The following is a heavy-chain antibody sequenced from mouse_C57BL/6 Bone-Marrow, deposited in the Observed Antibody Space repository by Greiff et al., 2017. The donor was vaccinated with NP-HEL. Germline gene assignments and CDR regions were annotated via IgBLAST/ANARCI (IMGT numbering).Heavy chain of an antibody. D-gene: IGHD1-1*01. V-gene: IGHV7-3*01. J-gene: IGHJ1*03. CDR1: GFTFTDYY. Sequence: DVKLVESGGGLVQPGGSLSLSCAASGFTFTDYYMSWVRQPPGKALEWLGFIRNKANGYTTEYSASVKGRFTISRDNSQSILYLQMNALRAEDSATYYCARSSAFYYGSSYGYFDVWGTGTTVTVSS. CDR3: ARSSAFYYGSSYGYFDV. CDR2: IRNKANGYTT.